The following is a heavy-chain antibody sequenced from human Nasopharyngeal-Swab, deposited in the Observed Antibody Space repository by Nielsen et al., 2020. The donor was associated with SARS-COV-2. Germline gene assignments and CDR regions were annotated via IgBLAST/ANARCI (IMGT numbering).Heavy chain of an antibody. CDR1: GYTFTTYA. J-gene: IGHJ5*02. CDR2: INAGNGNT. CDR3: ARDSSSGLRYFDWLSPGYNWFDP. D-gene: IGHD3-9*01. V-gene: IGHV1-3*01. Sequence: ASVKVSCKASGYTFTTYAIHWVRQAPGQRLEWVGWINAGNGNTKYSQKLQGRVTITRDTSASTAYMELSSLRSEDTAVYYCARDSSSGLRYFDWLSPGYNWFDPWGQGTLVTVSS.